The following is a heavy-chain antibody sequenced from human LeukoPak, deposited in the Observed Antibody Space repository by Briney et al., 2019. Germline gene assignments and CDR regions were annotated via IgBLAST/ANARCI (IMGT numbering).Heavy chain of an antibody. J-gene: IGHJ4*02. CDR3: ANGPSSGETLASFDY. CDR1: GFTFDDYA. Sequence: GGSLRLSCAASGFTFDDYAMHWLPQAPGKGLEWFSLISVDGGSTYYADSVKVRFTISRDNSKNSLYLKMNSLRTEDTALYYCANGPSSGETLASFDYWGQGTLVTVSS. V-gene: IGHV3-43*02. CDR2: ISVDGGST. D-gene: IGHD3-22*01.